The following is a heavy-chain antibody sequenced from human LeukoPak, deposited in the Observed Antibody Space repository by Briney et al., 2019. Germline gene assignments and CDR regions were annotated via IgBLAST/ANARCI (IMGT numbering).Heavy chain of an antibody. J-gene: IGHJ5*02. CDR1: GYTFTSYG. CDR3: ASGYCTNGVCYKGGFDP. Sequence: ASVKVSCKASGYTFTSYGISWGRRAPGQGLEGRGWISAYNGNTNYAQKLQGRVTMTTDTSTSTAYMELRSLRSDDTAVYYCASGYCTNGVCYKGGFDPWGQGTLVTVSS. D-gene: IGHD2-8*01. CDR2: ISAYNGNT. V-gene: IGHV1-18*01.